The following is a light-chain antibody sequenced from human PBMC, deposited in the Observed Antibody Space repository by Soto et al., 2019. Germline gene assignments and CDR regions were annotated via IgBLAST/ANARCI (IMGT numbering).Light chain of an antibody. CDR3: PSYDSSPLGVV. Sequence: QSVLPQPPSVSGVPVQRVTISCTGSSSNIGAGYDVHWYQQLPGTAPKLLIYGNSNRPSGVPDRFSGYKSGLSASLAITGLQAEDEADYYCPSYDSSPLGVVFVGGTKPTVL. J-gene: IGLJ2*01. V-gene: IGLV1-40*01. CDR2: GNS. CDR1: SSNIGAGYD.